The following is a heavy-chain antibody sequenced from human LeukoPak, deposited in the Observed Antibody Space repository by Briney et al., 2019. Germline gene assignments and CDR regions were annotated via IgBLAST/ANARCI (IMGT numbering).Heavy chain of an antibody. V-gene: IGHV3-48*03. J-gene: IGHJ4*02. Sequence: GGSLRLSCAASGFTFSSYEMNWVRQAPGKGLEWVSYISSSGSTIYYADSVKGRFTISRDNAKNSLYLQMNSLRAEGTAVYYCARRRTGDFDYWGQGTLVTVSS. CDR3: ARRRTGDFDY. CDR2: ISSSGSTI. CDR1: GFTFSSYE. D-gene: IGHD7-27*01.